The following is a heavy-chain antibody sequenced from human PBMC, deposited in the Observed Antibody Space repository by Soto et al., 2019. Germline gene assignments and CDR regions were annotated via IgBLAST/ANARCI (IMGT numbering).Heavy chain of an antibody. D-gene: IGHD2-2*01. J-gene: IGHJ3*02. CDR2: IYTDSST. V-gene: IGHV3-66*01. CDR3: ARTRNVYQLDAFDI. CDR1: GFTVSSDY. Sequence: PGGSLRLSCAASGFTVSSDYMSWVRQAPGKGLEWVSLIYTDSSTYFADSVKGRFTISRDNSKNTLYLQMGSLRAEDTAVYYCARTRNVYQLDAFDIWGQGTMVTVSS.